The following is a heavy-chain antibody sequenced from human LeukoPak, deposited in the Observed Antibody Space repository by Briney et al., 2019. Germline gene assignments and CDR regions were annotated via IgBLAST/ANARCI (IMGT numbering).Heavy chain of an antibody. Sequence: NPGGSLRLSCAASGFTFSNYYMDWVRQAPGKGLEWVSSISSSSSYIYYADSVKGRFTISRDNSKNTLYLQMNSLRPDDTAVYYCAREIAMAGGYWGQGTLVTVSS. V-gene: IGHV3-21*01. CDR1: GFTFSNYY. D-gene: IGHD6-19*01. J-gene: IGHJ4*02. CDR3: AREIAMAGGY. CDR2: ISSSSSYI.